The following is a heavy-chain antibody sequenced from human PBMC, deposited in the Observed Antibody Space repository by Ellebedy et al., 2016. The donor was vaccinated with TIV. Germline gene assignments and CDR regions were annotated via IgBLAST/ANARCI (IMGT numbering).Heavy chain of an antibody. J-gene: IGHJ4*02. CDR1: GVSFNNYY. D-gene: IGHD2-2*02. V-gene: IGHV4-34*01. Sequence: MPSETLSLTCAVYGVSFNNYYCSWIRQFPGKGLEWIGEFNLRGTTNYNPSLKSRVTISVDTSKNWFSLKLNSVTAAYTAVYYCAKWTVGYCSSSSCYTGDYWGQGTRVTVSS. CDR3: AKWTVGYCSSSSCYTGDY. CDR2: FNLRGTT.